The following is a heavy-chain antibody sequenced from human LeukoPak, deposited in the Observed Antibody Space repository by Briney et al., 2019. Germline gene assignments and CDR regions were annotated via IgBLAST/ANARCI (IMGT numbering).Heavy chain of an antibody. CDR2: IKSKADGGIT. J-gene: IGHJ4*02. Sequence: PGGSLTHFRAVRGFTFSNAWMSWVRQAVGKGLEWVGRIKSKADGGITDYAAPVKGRFTSSRDDSKNTLYLQINSLKIEDTAVYYCTWGSNRDQVDYWGQGTLVTVSS. D-gene: IGHD3-16*02. CDR1: GFTFSNAW. V-gene: IGHV3-15*01. CDR3: TWGSNRDQVDY.